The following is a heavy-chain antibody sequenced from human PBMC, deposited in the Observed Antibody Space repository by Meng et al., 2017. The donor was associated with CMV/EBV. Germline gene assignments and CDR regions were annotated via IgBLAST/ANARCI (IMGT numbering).Heavy chain of an antibody. D-gene: IGHD7-27*01. CDR1: GGSISSYY. Sequence: GSLRLSCTVSGGSISSYYWSWIRQPPGKGLEWIGYIYYSGSTNYNPSLKSRVTISVDTSKNQFSLKLSSVTAADTAVYYCARDYPGDRDYYYGMDVWGQGTTVTVSS. CDR2: IYYSGST. J-gene: IGHJ6*02. CDR3: ARDYPGDRDYYYGMDV. V-gene: IGHV4-59*01.